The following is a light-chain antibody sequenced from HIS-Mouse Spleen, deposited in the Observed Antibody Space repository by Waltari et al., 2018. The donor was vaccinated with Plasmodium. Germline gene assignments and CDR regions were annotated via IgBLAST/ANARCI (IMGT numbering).Light chain of an antibody. CDR3: QQYYSTPYT. Sequence: DIVMTQSPDSLAVSPGERATIHCQYSQSVLYSSNNKNYLAGYQQKPGKPPKLLIYWASTRESGVPDRFSGSGSGTDFTLTISSLQAEDVAVYYCQQYYSTPYTFGQGTKLEIK. J-gene: IGKJ2*01. CDR1: QSVLYSSNNKNY. V-gene: IGKV4-1*01. CDR2: WAS.